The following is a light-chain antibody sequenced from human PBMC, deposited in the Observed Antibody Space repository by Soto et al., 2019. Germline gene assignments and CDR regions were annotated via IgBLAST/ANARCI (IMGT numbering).Light chain of an antibody. V-gene: IGKV1-5*01. CDR2: DAS. J-gene: IGKJ2*01. CDR3: QEYDSYSST. CDR1: QSISNY. Sequence: DIQMTQSPSTLSASVGDRVTITCRASQSISNYLAWYPQKPGKAPKVLIYDASSFESGVPLRFSGSGSGTEFTLTISSLQPDDFATYYCQEYDSYSSTFGQGTKLQIK.